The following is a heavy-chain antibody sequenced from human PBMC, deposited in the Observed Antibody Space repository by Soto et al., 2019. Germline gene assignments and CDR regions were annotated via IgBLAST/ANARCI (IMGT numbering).Heavy chain of an antibody. Sequence: QVQLVQSGAEVKKPGSSVKVSCKASGGTFSSYAISWVRQAPGQGLEWMGGIIPIFGTANYAQKFQGRVTITADESTSTAYMELSSLRSEDTAVYYCASGGFGELYSAPTNAYWGQGTLVTVSS. D-gene: IGHD3-10*01. J-gene: IGHJ4*02. V-gene: IGHV1-69*12. CDR1: GGTFSSYA. CDR3: ASGGFGELYSAPTNAY. CDR2: IIPIFGTA.